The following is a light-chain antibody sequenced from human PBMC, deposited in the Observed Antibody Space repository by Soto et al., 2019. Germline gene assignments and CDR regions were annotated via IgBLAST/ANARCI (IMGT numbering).Light chain of an antibody. CDR2: DVT. Sequence: QSALSQPASVSGSPGQSITISCTGTSSDVGGFEYVSWYQHQPGKAPKLIIYDVTKRPSGVSNRFSGSKSGNTASLTISGIQAEDEGDYYCSSYTSSITRYVFGAGTKLTVL. CDR1: SSDVGGFEY. CDR3: SSYTSSITRYV. V-gene: IGLV2-14*01. J-gene: IGLJ1*01.